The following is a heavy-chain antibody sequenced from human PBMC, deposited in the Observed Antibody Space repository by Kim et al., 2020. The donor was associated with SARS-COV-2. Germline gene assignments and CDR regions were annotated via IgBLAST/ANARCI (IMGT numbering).Heavy chain of an antibody. D-gene: IGHD3-10*01. CDR1: GFTFSIYV. CDR2: ISSSGSNS. CDR3: ARRGVISDCYYYGMGV. V-gene: IGHV3-23*01. Sequence: GGSLRLSCEASGFTFSIYVMSWVRQAPGKGLELVSSISSSGSNSYYANSVKGRFTMSRDNSENAVYLQMDSLRADDTAVYYCARRGVISDCYYYGMGVWG. J-gene: IGHJ6*01.